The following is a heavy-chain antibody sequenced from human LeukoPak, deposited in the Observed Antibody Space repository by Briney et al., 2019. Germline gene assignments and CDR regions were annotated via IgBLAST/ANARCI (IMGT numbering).Heavy chain of an antibody. J-gene: IGHJ6*02. CDR1: EFTFSSYS. CDR3: TTTGSDYYYYGMDV. D-gene: IGHD3-10*01. Sequence: GGSLRLSCAASEFTFSSYSMNWVRQAPGKGLEWVGRIKSKTDGGTTDYAAPVKGRFTISRDDSKNTLYLQMNSLKTEDTAVYYCTTTGSDYYYYGMDVWGQGTTVTVSS. V-gene: IGHV3-15*07. CDR2: IKSKTDGGTT.